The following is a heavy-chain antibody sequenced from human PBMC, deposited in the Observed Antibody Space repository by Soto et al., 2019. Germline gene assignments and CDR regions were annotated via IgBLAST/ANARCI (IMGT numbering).Heavy chain of an antibody. J-gene: IGHJ5*02. CDR2: ISSSGSTI. D-gene: IGHD2-2*02. CDR1: GFTFSSYE. V-gene: IGHV3-48*03. Sequence: EVQLVESGGGLVQPGGSLRLSCAASGFTFSSYEMNWVRQAPGKGLEWVSYISSSGSTIYYADSVKGRFTISRDNAKNSLYLQMNSLRAEDTAVYYCARGGSPDIVVVPAAIYWFDPWGQGTLVTVSS. CDR3: ARGGSPDIVVVPAAIYWFDP.